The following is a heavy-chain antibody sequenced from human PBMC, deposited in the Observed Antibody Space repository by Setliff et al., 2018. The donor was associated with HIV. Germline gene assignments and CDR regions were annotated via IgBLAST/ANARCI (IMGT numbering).Heavy chain of an antibody. Sequence: SVKVSCKASGDTFNSYTFTWVRQAPGQGPEWMGGIITILGIPNYAPKFQHRVTISADESTKTIYMELSNLKSDDTAVYFCAREVGGRNTLGSCVLDYWGQGTPGTVS. CDR3: AREVGGRNTLGSCVLDY. CDR2: IITILGIP. J-gene: IGHJ4*02. V-gene: IGHV1-69*10. CDR1: GDTFNSYT. D-gene: IGHD1-26*01.